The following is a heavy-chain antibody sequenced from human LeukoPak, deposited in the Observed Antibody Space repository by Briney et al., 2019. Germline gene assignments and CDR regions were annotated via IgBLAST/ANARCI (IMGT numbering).Heavy chain of an antibody. CDR3: ARELAAAGSGYYYHGMDV. V-gene: IGHV3-33*01. Sequence: PGGSLRLSCAASGFTFSSYGMHWVRQAPGKGLEWVAVIWYDGSNKYYADSVKGRFTISRDNSKNTLYLQMNSLRAEDTAVYYCARELAAAGSGYYYHGMDVWGQGTTVTVSS. D-gene: IGHD6-13*01. J-gene: IGHJ6*02. CDR1: GFTFSSYG. CDR2: IWYDGSNK.